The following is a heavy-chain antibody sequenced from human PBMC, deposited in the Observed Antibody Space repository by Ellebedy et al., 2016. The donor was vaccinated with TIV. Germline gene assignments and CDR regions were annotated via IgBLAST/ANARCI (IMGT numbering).Heavy chain of an antibody. CDR2: IKQDGSEM. CDR1: GFTFSGYW. Sequence: GESLKISCAASGFTFSGYWMSWVRQAPGKGLEWVANIKQDGSEMYYVDSVKGRFTISRDNAKNSLYLQMNSLRAEDTAVYYCARQTVATSVNDAFDIWGLGTVVTVSS. J-gene: IGHJ3*02. V-gene: IGHV3-7*01. D-gene: IGHD4-17*01. CDR3: ARQTVATSVNDAFDI.